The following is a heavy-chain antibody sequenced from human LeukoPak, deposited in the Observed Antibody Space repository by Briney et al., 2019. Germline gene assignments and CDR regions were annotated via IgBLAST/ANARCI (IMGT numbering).Heavy chain of an antibody. V-gene: IGHV3-7*01. D-gene: IGHD3-3*01. Sequence: GGSLRLSCTASGFTFSSYWMSWVRQPPGKGLERVANIKQDGSEKYYVDSVKGRFTIPRDNPKNSLYLQMNSLRAEDTAVYYCARAQLRFLEWSPWGYWGQGTLVTVSS. CDR1: GFTFSSYW. CDR3: ARAQLRFLEWSPWGY. J-gene: IGHJ4*02. CDR2: IKQDGSEK.